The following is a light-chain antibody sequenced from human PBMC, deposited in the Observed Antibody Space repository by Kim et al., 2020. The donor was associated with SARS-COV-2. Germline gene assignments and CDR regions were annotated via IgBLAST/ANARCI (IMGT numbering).Light chain of an antibody. CDR1: SEYKTYA. V-gene: IGLV4-69*01. J-gene: IGLJ2*01. CDR3: LTWGPGIRV. CDR2: VDSDGSH. Sequence: QLVLTQSPSASASLGTSVKLTCTLSSEYKTYAIAWHQQLPEKGPRYLMNVDSDGSHTRGDGIPDRFSGSSSGAERYITISSLQPEDEADYYCLTWGPGIRVFGGGTQLTVL.